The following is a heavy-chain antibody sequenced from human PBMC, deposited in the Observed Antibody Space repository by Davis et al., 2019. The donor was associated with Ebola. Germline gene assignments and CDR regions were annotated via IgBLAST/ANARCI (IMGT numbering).Heavy chain of an antibody. V-gene: IGHV4-34*01. CDR2: INHSGST. CDR3: ARGRTGSYRPRLDY. Sequence: SETLSLTCAVYGASFSGYYWTWIRQPPGKGLEWIGEINHSGSTNYNPSLKSRVTISVDTSKNQFSLKLTSVTAADTAVYFCARGRTGSYRPRLDYWGQGTLVTVSS. CDR1: GASFSGYY. D-gene: IGHD1-26*01. J-gene: IGHJ4*02.